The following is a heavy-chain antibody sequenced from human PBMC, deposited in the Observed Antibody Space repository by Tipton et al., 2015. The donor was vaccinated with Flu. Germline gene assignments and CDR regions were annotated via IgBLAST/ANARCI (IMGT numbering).Heavy chain of an antibody. Sequence: SLRLSCAASGFTFRSFAMTWVRQAPGRGLEWVSTINEIGDDAIYADSVKGRFTISRDNSKNTLSLQMNSLAAEDTAVYYCAKGHGYSFLTSRIFDWWGQGTLVTVSS. CDR2: INEIGDDA. J-gene: IGHJ4*02. D-gene: IGHD3-22*01. CDR1: GFTFRSFA. V-gene: IGHV3-23*01. CDR3: AKGHGYSFLTSRIFDW.